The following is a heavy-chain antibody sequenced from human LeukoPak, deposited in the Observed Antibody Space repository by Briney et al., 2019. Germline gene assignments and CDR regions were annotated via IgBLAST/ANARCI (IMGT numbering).Heavy chain of an antibody. V-gene: IGHV3-23*01. CDR1: GFTFSSYA. CDR3: AKDHLWFGELLRYFDY. Sequence: GGSLRLSCAASGFTFSSYAVSWVRQAPGKGLEWVSAISGSGGSTYYADSVKGRFTISRDNSKNTLYLQMNSLRAEDTAVYYCAKDHLWFGELLRYFDYWGQGTLVTVSS. CDR2: ISGSGGST. D-gene: IGHD3-10*01. J-gene: IGHJ4*02.